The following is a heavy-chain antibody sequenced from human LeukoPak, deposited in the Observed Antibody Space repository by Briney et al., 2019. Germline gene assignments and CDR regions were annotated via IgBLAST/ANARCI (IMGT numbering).Heavy chain of an antibody. CDR1: GYIFTDYY. CDR2: INPNSGGT. CDR3: ARGKTTMVSIWLADY. J-gene: IGHJ4*02. Sequence: ASVKVSCKASGYIFTDYYMHWVRQAPGQELGWMGRINPNSGGTNYAQKFQGRVTMTRDTSISTAYMELSRLRSDDTAVYYCARGKTTMVSIWLADYWGQGTLVTVSS. V-gene: IGHV1-2*06. D-gene: IGHD5-18*01.